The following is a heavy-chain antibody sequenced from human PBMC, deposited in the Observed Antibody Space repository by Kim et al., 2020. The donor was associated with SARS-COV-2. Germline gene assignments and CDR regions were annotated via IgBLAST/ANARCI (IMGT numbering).Heavy chain of an antibody. D-gene: IGHD3-10*01. J-gene: IGHJ4*02. V-gene: IGHV3-23*01. CDR3: AKDQTLVRGVIISSLDY. Sequence: GGSLRLSCAASGFTFNSNAMNWVRQAPGKGLEWVSGISGSGGSTYYADSVKGRFTISRDNSKNTLYLQLNSLRAEDTAVYYCAKDQTLVRGVIISSLDYWGQGTLVTVSS. CDR2: ISGSGGST. CDR1: GFTFNSNA.